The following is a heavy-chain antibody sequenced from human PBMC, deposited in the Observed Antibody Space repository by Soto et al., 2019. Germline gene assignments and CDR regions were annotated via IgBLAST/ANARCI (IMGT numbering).Heavy chain of an antibody. V-gene: IGHV3-23*01. Sequence: EVRLLESGGGLVQPGGSLRLSCAASGFTCSNYAMTWVRQAPGKGLAWVSGLNGSGGSTSSADSVKGRFAISRDNAKNTLYLQMNSLRDGDTAVYYCARGFSAGKGAPPDDWGQGTLVTVSS. CDR2: LNGSGGST. CDR3: ARGFSAGKGAPPDD. D-gene: IGHD3-10*01. J-gene: IGHJ4*02. CDR1: GFTCSNYA.